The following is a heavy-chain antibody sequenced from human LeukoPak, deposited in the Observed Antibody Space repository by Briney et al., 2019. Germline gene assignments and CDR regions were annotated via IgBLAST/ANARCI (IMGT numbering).Heavy chain of an antibody. D-gene: IGHD4-11*01. CDR3: ARTEASNSYYYYYYMDV. V-gene: IGHV4-59*01. CDR1: GGSISSYY. CDR2: IYYSGST. J-gene: IGHJ6*03. Sequence: SSETLSLTCTVSGGSISSYYWSWIRQPPGKGLKWIGYIYYSGSTNYNPSLESRVTISVDTSKNQFSLKLSSVTAADTAVYYCARTEASNSYYYYYYMDVWGKGTTVTVSS.